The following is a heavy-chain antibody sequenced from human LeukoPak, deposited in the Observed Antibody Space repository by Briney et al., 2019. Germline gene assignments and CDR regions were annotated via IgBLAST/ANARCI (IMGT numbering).Heavy chain of an antibody. D-gene: IGHD6-6*01. CDR2: INAGNGNT. J-gene: IGHJ4*02. CDR3: ARGFIAARPVDY. Sequence: ASVKVSCKASGYTFTSYAMHWVRQAPGQRLEWMGWINAGNGNTKYSQKFQGRVTITRDTSASTAYMELSSLRSEDTAVYDCARGFIAARPVDYWGQGTLVTVSS. CDR1: GYTFTSYA. V-gene: IGHV1-3*01.